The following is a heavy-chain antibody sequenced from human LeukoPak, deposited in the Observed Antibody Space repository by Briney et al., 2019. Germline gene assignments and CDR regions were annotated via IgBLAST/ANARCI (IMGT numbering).Heavy chain of an antibody. Sequence: SETLSLTCTVSGGSISNYYWSWIRQPPGKGLEWIGYISYSGSTNYNPSLKSRVTMSVDTSKNQFSLKLSSVTAADTAVYYCAREATDYYYMDVWGKGTTVTISS. CDR3: AREATDYYYMDV. J-gene: IGHJ6*03. V-gene: IGHV4-59*01. CDR2: ISYSGST. CDR1: GGSISNYY.